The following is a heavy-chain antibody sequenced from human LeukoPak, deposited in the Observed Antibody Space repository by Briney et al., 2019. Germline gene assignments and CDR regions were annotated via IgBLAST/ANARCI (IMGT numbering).Heavy chain of an antibody. CDR1: GFTFSSYS. D-gene: IGHD3-3*01. CDR2: ISSSSSYI. J-gene: IGHJ4*02. CDR3: ASLDYDFWSGYSMGNWYLDY. Sequence: PGGSLRLSCAASGFTFSSYSMNWVRQAPGKGLEWVSSISSSSSYIYYADSVKGRFTISRDNAKNSLYLQMNSLRAEDTAVYYCASLDYDFWSGYSMGNWYLDYWGQGTLVTVSS. V-gene: IGHV3-21*01.